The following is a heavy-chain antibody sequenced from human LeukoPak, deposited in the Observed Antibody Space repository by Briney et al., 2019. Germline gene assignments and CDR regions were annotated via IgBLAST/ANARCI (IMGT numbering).Heavy chain of an antibody. CDR1: GYTFTGYY. CDR2: INPNSDGT. Sequence: GASVKVSCKASGYTFTGYYIHWVRQARGQGLEWMGWINPNSDGTNYAQKFQGRVIMTRDTSISTAYMELSGLRSDDTAVYYCARSPLMTTVPDYDYWGQGTLVTVSS. V-gene: IGHV1-2*02. CDR3: ARSPLMTTVPDYDY. D-gene: IGHD4-17*01. J-gene: IGHJ4*02.